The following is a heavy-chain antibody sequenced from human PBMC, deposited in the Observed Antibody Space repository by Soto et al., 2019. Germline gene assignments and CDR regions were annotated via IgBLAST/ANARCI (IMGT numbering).Heavy chain of an antibody. D-gene: IGHD3-3*01. V-gene: IGHV1-18*01. J-gene: IGHJ6*02. Sequence: GASVKVSCKASGYTFTSYGISWVRQAPGQGREWMGWISAYNGNTNYAQKLQGRVTMTTDTSTSTAYMELRSLRSDDTAVYYCARASYYDFWSGYYTWSYYYYGMDVWGQGXTVTVSS. CDR2: ISAYNGNT. CDR1: GYTFTSYG. CDR3: ARASYYDFWSGYYTWSYYYYGMDV.